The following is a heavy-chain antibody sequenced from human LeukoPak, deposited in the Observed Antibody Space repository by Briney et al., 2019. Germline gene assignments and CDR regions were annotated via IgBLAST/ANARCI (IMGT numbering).Heavy chain of an antibody. CDR3: AKVLPLTFYYMDV. J-gene: IGHJ6*03. Sequence: GGSLRLSCVASGVTFGTYGLHWVRQAPGKGLEWVAFIRFDGSDKCYADSVKGRFTISRDNSKNTLYLQMNSLRIEDTAMYYCAKVLPLTFYYMDVWGKGTTVTVSS. CDR1: GVTFGTYG. V-gene: IGHV3-30*02. CDR2: IRFDGSDK.